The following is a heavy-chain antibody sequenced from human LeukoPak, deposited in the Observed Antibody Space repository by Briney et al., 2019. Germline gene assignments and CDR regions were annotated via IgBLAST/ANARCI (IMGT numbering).Heavy chain of an antibody. CDR1: GYTLTGYY. J-gene: IGHJ4*02. Sequence: ASVKVSCKASGYTLTGYYMHWVRLAPGQGLEWMGWINPSSGDTNYAQKFQGRVTMARDTSISTAYMERSRLRSDDTAVYYCAKNPYEYYFDYWGQGTLVTVSS. V-gene: IGHV1-2*02. D-gene: IGHD5-12*01. CDR3: AKNPYEYYFDY. CDR2: INPSSGDT.